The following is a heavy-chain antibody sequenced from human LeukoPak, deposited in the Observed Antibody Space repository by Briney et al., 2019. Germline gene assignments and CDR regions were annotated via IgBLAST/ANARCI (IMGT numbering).Heavy chain of an antibody. CDR1: GYSFTAYW. Sequence: GESLKISCRGSGYSFTAYWIAWVRQMPGKGMEWMATIYPGDSATTYSPSFQGQVTISADKSITTAYLQWSSLKASDTAMYYCARPAAGLGGFDYWGQGTLVTVSS. CDR3: ARPAAGLGGFDY. J-gene: IGHJ4*02. D-gene: IGHD3-16*01. CDR2: IYPGDSAT. V-gene: IGHV5-51*01.